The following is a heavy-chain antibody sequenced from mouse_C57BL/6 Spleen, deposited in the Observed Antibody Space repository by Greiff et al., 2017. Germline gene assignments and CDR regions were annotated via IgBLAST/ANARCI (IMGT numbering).Heavy chain of an antibody. CDR3: ASLAYYSNQSFYYYAMDY. CDR1: GYSFTDYN. Sequence: EVQLQESGPELVKPGASVKISCKASGYSFTDYNMNWVKQSNGKSLEWIGVINPNYGTTSYNQKFKGKATLTVDQSSSTAYMQLNSLTSEDSAVYYCASLAYYSNQSFYYYAMDYWGQGTSVTVSS. CDR2: INPNYGTT. D-gene: IGHD2-5*01. V-gene: IGHV1-39*01. J-gene: IGHJ4*01.